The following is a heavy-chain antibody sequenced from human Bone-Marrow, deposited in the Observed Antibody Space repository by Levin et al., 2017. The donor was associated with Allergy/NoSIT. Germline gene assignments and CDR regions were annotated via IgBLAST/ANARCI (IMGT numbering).Heavy chain of an antibody. V-gene: IGHV4-39*01. CDR3: ARHRQRNAFDI. J-gene: IGHJ3*02. Sequence: SETLSLTCTVSGGSISSSSYYWGWIRQPPGKGLEWIGSIYYSGSTYYNPSLKSRVTISVDTSKNQFSLKLSSVTAADTAVYYCARHRQRNAFDIWGQGTMVTVSS. CDR1: GGSISSSSYY. D-gene: IGHD6-25*01. CDR2: IYYSGST.